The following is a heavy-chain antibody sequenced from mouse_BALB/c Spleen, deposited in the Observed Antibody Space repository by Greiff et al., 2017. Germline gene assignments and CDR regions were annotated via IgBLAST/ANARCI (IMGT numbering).Heavy chain of an antibody. CDR3: VRDYDGYLFAY. CDR2: IWTGGGT. V-gene: IGHV2-9-2*01. J-gene: IGHJ3*01. Sequence: QVQLKESGPGLVAPSQSLSITCTVSGFSLTSYDISWIRQPPGKGLEWLGVIWTGGGTNYNSAFMSRLSISKDNSKSQVFLKMNSLQTDDTAIYYCVRDYDGYLFAYWGQGTLVTVSA. D-gene: IGHD2-3*01. CDR1: GFSLTSYD.